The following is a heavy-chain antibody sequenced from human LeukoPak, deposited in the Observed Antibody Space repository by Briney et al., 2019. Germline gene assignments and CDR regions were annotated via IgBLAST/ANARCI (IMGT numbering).Heavy chain of an antibody. CDR3: ARDRYNYGAHDAFDI. CDR2: ISISSSYI. D-gene: IGHD1-1*01. Sequence: TGGSLRLSCAASGFTFSNAWMSSVRQAPREGLEWHSSISISSSYIYYADSVKGRFTISRDNANNSLFLQMNILRGDDTAVYYCARDRYNYGAHDAFDIWGQGTMVTVSS. V-gene: IGHV3-21*01. J-gene: IGHJ3*02. CDR1: GFTFSNAW.